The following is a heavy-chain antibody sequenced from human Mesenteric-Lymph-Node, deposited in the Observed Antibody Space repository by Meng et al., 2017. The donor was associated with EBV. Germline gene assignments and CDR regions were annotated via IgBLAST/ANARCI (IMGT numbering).Heavy chain of an antibody. D-gene: IGHD3-16*02. CDR1: GGSFSSYY. J-gene: IGHJ4*02. Sequence: GPLQQWGAGMLNPSETLSLTCAVYGGSFSSYYWRWIRQPPGKGLEWIGEISHSGSTNYNPSLKSRVTISVDTSKNQFSLKLSSVTAADTAVYYCAKGPLLGGELSLEDYWGQGTLVTVSS. CDR2: ISHSGST. CDR3: AKGPLLGGELSLEDY. V-gene: IGHV4-34*01.